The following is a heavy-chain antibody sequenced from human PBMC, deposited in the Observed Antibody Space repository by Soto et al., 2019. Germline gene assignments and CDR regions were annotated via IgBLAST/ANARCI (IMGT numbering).Heavy chain of an antibody. Sequence: QVQLVQXGAEVKKPGASVKVSCKTSGYTFTSYTMHWVRQAPGQRLEWMGWINAGNGNTGSSQKFQDRVTITRDTSASTAYMELSSLRSEDTAVYYCARNLVVVVDATRALGYWGQGTLVTVSS. J-gene: IGHJ4*02. V-gene: IGHV1-3*01. CDR1: GYTFTSYT. CDR2: INAGNGNT. D-gene: IGHD2-15*01. CDR3: ARNLVVVVDATRALGY.